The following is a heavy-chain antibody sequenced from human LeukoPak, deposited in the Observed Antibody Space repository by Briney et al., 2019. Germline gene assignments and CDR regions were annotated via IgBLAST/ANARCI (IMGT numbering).Heavy chain of an antibody. J-gene: IGHJ6*02. CDR3: ARFGVDYDMDV. CDR2: IHYTGKP. CDR1: GGSISGHY. Sequence: SSETLSLTCSVSGGSISGHYWTWIRQPPGKGLEWIGQIHYTGKPDYNPSLKNRITISVDTSKNQVSLQVSSVTAADSAIYYCARFGVDYDMDVWGHGTTVTV. V-gene: IGHV4-59*11. D-gene: IGHD3-16*01.